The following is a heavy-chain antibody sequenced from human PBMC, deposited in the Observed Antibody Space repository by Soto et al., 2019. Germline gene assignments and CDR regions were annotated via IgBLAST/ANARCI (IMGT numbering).Heavy chain of an antibody. V-gene: IGHV3-23*01. CDR2: VSGSGGST. Sequence: GGSLRLSCAASGFTFSSYAMSGVRQAPGKGLEWVSAVSGSGGSTYYADSVKGRFTISRDNSKNTLYLQMNSLRADDTAVYYCAKVTPAYYDFWSGYYPNSNYYYYGMDVWGQGTTVTVSS. D-gene: IGHD3-3*01. CDR1: GFTFSSYA. J-gene: IGHJ6*02. CDR3: AKVTPAYYDFWSGYYPNSNYYYYGMDV.